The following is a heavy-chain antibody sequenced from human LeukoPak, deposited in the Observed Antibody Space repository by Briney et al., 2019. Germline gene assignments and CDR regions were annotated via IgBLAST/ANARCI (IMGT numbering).Heavy chain of an antibody. CDR3: ARSGLAFIVVVPAAAGGAFDI. D-gene: IGHD2-2*01. Sequence: GSVKVSCKASGYTFTSYYMHWVRQAPGQGLEWMGIINPSGGSTSYAQKFQGRVTMTRDTSTSTVYMELSSLRSEDTAVYYCARSGLAFIVVVPAAAGGAFDIWGQGTMVTVSS. J-gene: IGHJ3*02. CDR1: GYTFTSYY. V-gene: IGHV1-46*01. CDR2: INPSGGST.